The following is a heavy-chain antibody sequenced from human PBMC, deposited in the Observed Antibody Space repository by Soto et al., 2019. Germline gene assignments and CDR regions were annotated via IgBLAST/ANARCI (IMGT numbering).Heavy chain of an antibody. D-gene: IGHD3-9*01. CDR3: ARHRGTISLTDY. CDR2: IYYSGSS. Sequence: PGGSLRLSCAASGFTFSSYGMHWVRQPPGKGLEWIGSIYYSGSSYYNPSLKSRVTISVDTSKNQFSLKLSSVTAADTAVYYCARHRGTISLTDYWGQGTLVTVSS. V-gene: IGHV4-39*01. CDR1: GFTFSSYG. J-gene: IGHJ4*02.